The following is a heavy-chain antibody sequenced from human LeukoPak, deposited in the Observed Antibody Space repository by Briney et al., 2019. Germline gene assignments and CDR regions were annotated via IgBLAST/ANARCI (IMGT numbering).Heavy chain of an antibody. V-gene: IGHV3-9*01. Sequence: GRSLRLSCAASGFTFDDYAMHWVRQAPGKGLEWVSGISWNSGSIGYADSVKGRFSISRDNSRSTLSLQMNSLRVEDTAIYYCARDSEGCFDFWGQGTLVTVSS. J-gene: IGHJ4*02. CDR2: ISWNSGSI. CDR1: GFTFDDYA. CDR3: ARDSEGCFDF.